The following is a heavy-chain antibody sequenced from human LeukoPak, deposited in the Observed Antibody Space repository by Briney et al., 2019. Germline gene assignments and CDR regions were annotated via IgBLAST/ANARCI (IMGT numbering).Heavy chain of an antibody. V-gene: IGHV4-38-2*01. CDR3: ARHSVSGYYYYMDV. Sequence: VKPSETLSLTCDVSGYSISSGHYWGWIRQPAGRWLEWIGSTYHTGATYYNPSLESRVTISADTSKNQISLQLRSVTAADTAVYYCARHSVSGYYYYMDVWGKGTTVAVSS. CDR1: GYSISSGHY. J-gene: IGHJ6*03. D-gene: IGHD5/OR15-5a*01. CDR2: TYHTGAT.